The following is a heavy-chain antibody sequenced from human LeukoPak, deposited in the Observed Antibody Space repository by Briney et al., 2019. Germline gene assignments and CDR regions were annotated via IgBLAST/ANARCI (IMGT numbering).Heavy chain of an antibody. D-gene: IGHD3-22*01. Sequence: PSQTLSLTCTVSGDSITSGSYYWSWIRQPAGMGLEWIGRIYTSGTTNYNPSFKSRVTLSVDTSKNQFSLKLSSVTAADTAVYYCAREQSGYNDYYFDYWGQGTLVTVSS. CDR2: IYTSGTT. CDR3: AREQSGYNDYYFDY. J-gene: IGHJ4*02. CDR1: GDSITSGSYY. V-gene: IGHV4-61*02.